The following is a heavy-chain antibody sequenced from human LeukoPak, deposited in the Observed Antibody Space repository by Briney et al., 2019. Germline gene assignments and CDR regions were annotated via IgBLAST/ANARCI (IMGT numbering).Heavy chain of an antibody. CDR3: TRLAVTTYAFDI. V-gene: IGHV3-73*01. CDR1: GLTFSGSA. Sequence: PGGSLRLSCAASGLTFSGSAMHWVRQASGKGLEWVGRIRSKANSYATAYAASVKGRFTISRDDSKNTAYLQMNSLKTEDTAVYYCTRLAVTTYAFDIWGQGTMVTVSS. D-gene: IGHD4-17*01. CDR2: IRSKANSYAT. J-gene: IGHJ3*02.